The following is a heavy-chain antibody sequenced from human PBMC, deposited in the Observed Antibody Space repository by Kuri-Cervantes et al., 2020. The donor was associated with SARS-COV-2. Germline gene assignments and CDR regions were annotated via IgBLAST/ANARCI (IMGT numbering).Heavy chain of an antibody. J-gene: IGHJ4*02. D-gene: IGHD3-16*01. V-gene: IGHV3-30*03. CDR3: ASEDNIMDY. CDR2: ISYDGSNK. CDR1: GFTVSSYG. Sequence: GGSLRLSCAASGFTVSSYGMHWVRQAPGKGLEWVAVISYDGSNKYYADSVKGRFTISRDNSKNTLYLQMNSLRAEDTAVYYCASEDNIMDYWGQGTLVTVSS.